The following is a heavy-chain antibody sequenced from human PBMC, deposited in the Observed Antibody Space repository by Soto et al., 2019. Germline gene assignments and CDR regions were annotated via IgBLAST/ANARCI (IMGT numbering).Heavy chain of an antibody. CDR2: INPSGGGT. V-gene: IGHV1-46*03. J-gene: IGHJ4*02. CDR3: ARISGYQGYFDY. CDR1: AYTFTSYY. D-gene: IGHD5-12*01. Sequence: QVQLVQSGAEVKKPGASVKVSCKASAYTFTSYYMHWVRQAPGQGLEWMGIINPSGGGTRYAQEFQARVTMTRDTSTSTVYMELSSLRSEDTAVYYCARISGYQGYFDYWGQGTLVTVSS.